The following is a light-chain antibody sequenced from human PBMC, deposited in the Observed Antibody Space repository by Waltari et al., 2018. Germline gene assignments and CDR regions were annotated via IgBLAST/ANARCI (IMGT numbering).Light chain of an antibody. CDR1: QSVSSN. CDR3: QQYDNWPPIT. CDR2: GVS. V-gene: IGKV3-15*01. Sequence: DIVMTQSPATLSVSPGERATLSCRASQSVSSNLAWYQQKPGQAPRLLIYGVSTRATNIPARFSGGGSGTEFILTISSLQSEDFAVYYCQQYDNWPPITFGQGTRLEIK. J-gene: IGKJ5*01.